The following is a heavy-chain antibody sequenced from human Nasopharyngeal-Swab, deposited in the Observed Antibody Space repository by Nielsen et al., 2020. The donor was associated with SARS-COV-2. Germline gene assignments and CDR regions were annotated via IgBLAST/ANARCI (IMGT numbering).Heavy chain of an antibody. Sequence: SETLSLTCTVSGGSISSSSYYWGWIRQPPGKGLEWIGSIYYSGTTYCNPSLKSRVTISVDTSKNQFSLKLSSVTAADTAVYYCARHRGLRSYYYGMDVWGQGTTVTVSS. D-gene: IGHD4-17*01. J-gene: IGHJ6*02. CDR3: ARHRGLRSYYYGMDV. CDR1: GGSISSSSYY. V-gene: IGHV4-39*01. CDR2: IYYSGTT.